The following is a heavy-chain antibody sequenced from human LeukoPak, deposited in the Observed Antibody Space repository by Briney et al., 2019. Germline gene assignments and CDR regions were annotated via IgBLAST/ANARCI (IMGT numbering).Heavy chain of an antibody. D-gene: IGHD1-26*01. Sequence: GGSLRLSCVASGFTFRSYWMSWVRQAPGKGLEWLATIKPDGSDKYYVDSVKGRFSISRDSAKNPPYLQMNSLRVEDTALYYCARDHYRIEIWGQGTKVTVSS. CDR1: GFTFRSYW. V-gene: IGHV3-7*01. CDR2: IKPDGSDK. CDR3: ARDHYRIEI. J-gene: IGHJ3*02.